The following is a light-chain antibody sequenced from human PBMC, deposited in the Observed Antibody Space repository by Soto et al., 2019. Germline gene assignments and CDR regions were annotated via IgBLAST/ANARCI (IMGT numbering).Light chain of an antibody. Sequence: SVLAQPPPLSRAPGQSVTISRPGTRSDVGKYDRVSWYQQPPGTAPKLIIYEVTNRPSGVPARFSGSKSGNTASLTISGLQAEDEADYYCSSYTSTSRYVFGAGTKVTVL. CDR1: RSDVGKYDR. V-gene: IGLV2-18*02. CDR2: EVT. J-gene: IGLJ1*01. CDR3: SSYTSTSRYV.